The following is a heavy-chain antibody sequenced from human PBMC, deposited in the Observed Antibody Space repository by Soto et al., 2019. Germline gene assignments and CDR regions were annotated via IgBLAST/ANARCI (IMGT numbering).Heavy chain of an antibody. CDR3: AREGYCSGGSCYGTDY. J-gene: IGHJ4*02. Sequence: PSETLSLTCTVSGGSVSSGSYYWTWIRQPPGKGLEWIGYMHYSGTTKYNPSLKSRVTISVDTSKNQFSLRLNSVTAADTAVYYCAREGYCSGGSCYGTDYWGQGTLVTVSS. D-gene: IGHD2-15*01. CDR2: MHYSGTT. V-gene: IGHV4-61*01. CDR1: GGSVSSGSYY.